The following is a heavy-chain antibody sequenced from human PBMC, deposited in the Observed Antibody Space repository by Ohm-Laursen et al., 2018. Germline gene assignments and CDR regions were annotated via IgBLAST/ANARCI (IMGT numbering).Heavy chain of an antibody. CDR3: ARGSFCSRTSCYRNPFDH. CDR2: IYYSGST. Sequence: PSETLSLTCTVSGGSISSYYWSWIRQPPGKGLEWIGYIYYSGSTNYNPSLKSRVTISVDTSKNQFSLRLTSMTAADTATYYCARGSFCSRTSCYRNPFDHWGQGTLVTVSS. J-gene: IGHJ4*02. V-gene: IGHV4-59*01. D-gene: IGHD2-2*02. CDR1: GGSISSYY.